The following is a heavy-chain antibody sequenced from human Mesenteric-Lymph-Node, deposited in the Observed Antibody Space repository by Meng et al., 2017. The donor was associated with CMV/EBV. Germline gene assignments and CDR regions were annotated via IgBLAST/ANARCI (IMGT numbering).Heavy chain of an antibody. J-gene: IGHJ4*02. CDR2: ISGSAAGT. CDR1: GFTFGTYG. Sequence: GESLKISCAASGFTFGTYGMSWVRQAPGKGLEWVSAISGSAAGTYYADSVKGRFTISRDNSKNTLYLQMNSLRAEDTAVYYCAKEAYWGQGTLVTVSS. V-gene: IGHV3-23*01. CDR3: AKEAY.